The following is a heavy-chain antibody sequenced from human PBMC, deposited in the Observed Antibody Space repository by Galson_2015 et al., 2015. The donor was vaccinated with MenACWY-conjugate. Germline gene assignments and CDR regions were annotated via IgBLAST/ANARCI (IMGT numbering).Heavy chain of an antibody. Sequence: SETLSLTCTVSDGSISGYSWSWIRQPPGKGLEWIGYFSYSGTTSYNPSLKSRVTISVDRSKNQFSLNLSSVSAADTAVYYCARGRNSDYYREVFNIWGQGTMVTVSS. CDR3: ARGRNSDYYREVFNI. CDR2: FSYSGTT. CDR1: DGSISGYS. D-gene: IGHD4-11*01. J-gene: IGHJ3*02. V-gene: IGHV4-59*01.